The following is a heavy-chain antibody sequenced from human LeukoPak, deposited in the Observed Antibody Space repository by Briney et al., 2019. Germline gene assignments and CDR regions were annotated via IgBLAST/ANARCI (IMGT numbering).Heavy chain of an antibody. CDR1: GFSFSDHH. V-gene: IGHV3-72*01. J-gene: IGHJ5*02. CDR3: ARGVGSSWPGWFDP. CDR2: SRNKANSHST. D-gene: IGHD6-13*01. Sequence: GGSLRLSCAASGFSFSDHHMDWVRQAPGKGLEWVGRSRNKANSHSTDYAASVKGRFTISRDNAKNSLYLQMNSLRAEDTAVYYCARGVGSSWPGWFDPWGQGTLVTVSS.